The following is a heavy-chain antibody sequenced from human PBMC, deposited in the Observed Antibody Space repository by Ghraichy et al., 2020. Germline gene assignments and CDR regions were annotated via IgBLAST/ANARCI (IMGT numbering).Heavy chain of an antibody. Sequence: ASVKVSCKASGYTFTSYGISWVRQAPGQGLEWMGRISAYNGNTNYAQKLQGRVTMTTDTSTSTAYMELRSLRSDDTAVYYCARDATSRPIHYTAYDSSGYPNWFDPWGQGTLVTVSS. CDR3: ARDATSRPIHYTAYDSSGYPNWFDP. V-gene: IGHV1-18*01. CDR1: GYTFTSYG. D-gene: IGHD3-22*01. CDR2: ISAYNGNT. J-gene: IGHJ5*02.